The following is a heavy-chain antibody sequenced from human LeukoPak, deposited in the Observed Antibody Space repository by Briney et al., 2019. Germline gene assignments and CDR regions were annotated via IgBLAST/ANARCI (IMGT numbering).Heavy chain of an antibody. Sequence: EASVKVSCKASGYTFTRYYIHWVRQAPGQGLEWMGIINPRGASTSYAQRFQGRVTMTRDTSTSTVYMELSSLRSEDTAVYYCARDPRDLSGTQGYYFDYWGQGSLVTVSS. CDR1: GYTFTRYY. V-gene: IGHV1-46*01. CDR2: INPRGAST. CDR3: ARDPRDLSGTQGYYFDY. D-gene: IGHD1-20*01. J-gene: IGHJ4*02.